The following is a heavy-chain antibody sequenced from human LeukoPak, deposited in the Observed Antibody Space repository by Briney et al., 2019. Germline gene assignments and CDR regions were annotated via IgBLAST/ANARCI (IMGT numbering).Heavy chain of an antibody. D-gene: IGHD1-14*01. CDR1: GYTLTELS. CDR2: FDPEDGET. CDR3: VRPAHARGGPWFDP. Sequence: ASVTVSCKVSGYTLTELSMHWVRQAPGKGLEWMGGFDPEDGETIYAQKFQGRVTMTEDTSTDTAYMELSSLRSEDTAVYYCVRPAHARGGPWFDPCGQGTLVTVSS. J-gene: IGHJ5*02. V-gene: IGHV1-24*01.